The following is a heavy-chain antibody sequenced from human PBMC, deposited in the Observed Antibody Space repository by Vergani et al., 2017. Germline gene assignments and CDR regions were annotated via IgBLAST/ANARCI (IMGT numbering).Heavy chain of an antibody. V-gene: IGHV1-2*02. CDR2: MNPNSGGT. Sequence: QVQLVQSGAEVKKPGASVKVSCKASGYTFTSYDINWVRQATGQGLEWMGWMNPNSGGTNYAQKFQGRVTMTRDTSISTAYMELSRLRSDDTAVYYCARNRGSYYYYYGMDVWGQGTTVTVSS. J-gene: IGHJ6*02. CDR3: ARNRGSYYYYYGMDV. D-gene: IGHD1-26*01. CDR1: GYTFTSYD.